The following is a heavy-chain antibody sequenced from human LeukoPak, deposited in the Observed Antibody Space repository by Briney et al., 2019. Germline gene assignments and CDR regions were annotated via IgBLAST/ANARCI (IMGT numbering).Heavy chain of an antibody. CDR2: ISSTSAYI. V-gene: IGHV3-21*01. D-gene: IGHD3-10*02. CDR3: ARGWSGSWYYFDY. Sequence: GGSLRLSCAGSGFALKSYSLSWVRQAPGKGLEWVSSISSTSAYIYYADSVKGRFTISRDNVDNVVYLQMNSLRAEDTAVYYCARGWSGSWYYFDYWGQGTLVTVSS. CDR1: GFALKSYS. J-gene: IGHJ4*02.